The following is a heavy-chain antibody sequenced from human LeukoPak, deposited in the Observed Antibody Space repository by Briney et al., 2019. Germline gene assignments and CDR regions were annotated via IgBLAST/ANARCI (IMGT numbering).Heavy chain of an antibody. CDR3: ATGNDFWSGYPADFDY. CDR1: GFTFSSYS. V-gene: IGHV3-21*01. Sequence: GGSLRLSCAASGFTFSSYSMNWVRQAPGKGLEWVSSISSSSSYIYYADSVKGRFTISRDNAKNSLYLQMNSLRAEDTAVHYCATGNDFWSGYPADFDYWGQGTLVTVSS. J-gene: IGHJ4*02. CDR2: ISSSSSYI. D-gene: IGHD3-3*01.